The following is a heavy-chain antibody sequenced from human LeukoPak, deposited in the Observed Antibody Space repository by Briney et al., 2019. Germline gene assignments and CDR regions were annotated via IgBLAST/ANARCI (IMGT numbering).Heavy chain of an antibody. J-gene: IGHJ4*02. CDR1: GFTFSTYA. D-gene: IGHD6-13*01. Sequence: LGGSLRLSCAASGFTFSTYAMTWVRQAPGKGLEWVSLISGTGGSTYYADSVKGRFTISRDNSKNTLYLQMNSLRAEDTAVYYCAREGIAATGTFDYWGQGTLVTVSS. CDR3: AREGIAATGTFDY. CDR2: ISGTGGST. V-gene: IGHV3-23*01.